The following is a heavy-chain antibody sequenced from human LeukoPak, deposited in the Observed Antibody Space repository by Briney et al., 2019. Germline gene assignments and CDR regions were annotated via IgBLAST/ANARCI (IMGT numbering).Heavy chain of an antibody. CDR2: IYYSGST. CDR1: GGSISSSSYY. CDR3: ASLYGSGSFYQKHQYYFDY. Sequence: SETLSLTCTVSGGSISSSSYYWGWIRQPPGEGLESIGSIYYSGSTYYNPSLKSRVTISVDMSKNQFSLKLSSVTAADTAVFYCASLYGSGSFYQKHQYYFDYWGQGTLVTVSS. V-gene: IGHV4-39*01. D-gene: IGHD3-10*01. J-gene: IGHJ4*02.